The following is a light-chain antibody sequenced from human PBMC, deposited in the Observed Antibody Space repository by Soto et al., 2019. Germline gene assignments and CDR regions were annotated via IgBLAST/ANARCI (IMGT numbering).Light chain of an antibody. V-gene: IGKV3-15*01. CDR3: QQYNNWPPRAWT. Sequence: EIVMTQSPATLSVSPGERATLSCRASQSVSSNLAWYQQKPGQAPRLLICGASTRATGIPARFSGSGSGTEFTLTISSLQSEDFAVYYCQQYNNWPPRAWTFGQGTKVDIK. CDR1: QSVSSN. CDR2: GAS. J-gene: IGKJ1*01.